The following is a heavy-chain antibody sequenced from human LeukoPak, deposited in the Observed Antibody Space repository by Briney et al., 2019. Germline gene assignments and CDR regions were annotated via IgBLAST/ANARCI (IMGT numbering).Heavy chain of an antibody. V-gene: IGHV4-59*08. CDR3: ARLSRMVPVGNTYYHSMDV. J-gene: IGHJ6*02. D-gene: IGHD3-10*01. CDR1: GGSITGYY. Sequence: SETLSLTCTVSGGSITGYYWSWIRQPPERGLEWIGYIHSDGSTNYNPSLKRRVALSVDSSKNQFSLELRSVTAADTAVYFCARLSRMVPVGNTYYHSMDVWGQGTTVTLSS. CDR2: IHSDGST.